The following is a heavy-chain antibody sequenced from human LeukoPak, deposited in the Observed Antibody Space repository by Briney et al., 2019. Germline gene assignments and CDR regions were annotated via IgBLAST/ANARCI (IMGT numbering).Heavy chain of an antibody. Sequence: SETLSLTCNVSGASISNYYWTWIRQPAGKGLEWIGRIYTSGSTNYNPSLKSRVTISVDTSKNQFSLKLSSVTAADTAVYYCAREEMHYDILTGPNWFDPWGQGTLVTVSS. D-gene: IGHD3-9*01. V-gene: IGHV4-4*07. CDR1: GASISNYY. CDR3: AREEMHYDILTGPNWFDP. J-gene: IGHJ5*02. CDR2: IYTSGST.